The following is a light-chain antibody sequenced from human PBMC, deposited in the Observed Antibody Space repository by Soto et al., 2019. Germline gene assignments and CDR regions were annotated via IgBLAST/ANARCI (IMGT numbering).Light chain of an antibody. Sequence: QSVLTQPASLSGSPGQSITISCTGTSSDVGGYNYVSWYQQHPGKAPKLMIYDVSNRPSGVSNRFSGSKSGNTASLTISGLQAEDEADYYCSSYRASSTTHYVFGTGTKLT. J-gene: IGLJ1*01. V-gene: IGLV2-14*03. CDR1: SSDVGGYNY. CDR2: DVS. CDR3: SSYRASSTTHYV.